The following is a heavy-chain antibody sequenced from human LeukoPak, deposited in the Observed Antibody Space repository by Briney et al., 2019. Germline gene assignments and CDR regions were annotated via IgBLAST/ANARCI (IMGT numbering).Heavy chain of an antibody. D-gene: IGHD3-9*01. CDR3: ARRSRTYCDILTGSGGFDY. J-gene: IGHJ4*02. CDR2: ISGSGGST. V-gene: IGHV3-23*01. Sequence: GGSLRLSCAASGFTFSSYAMSWVRQAPGKGLEWVSAISGSGGSTYYADSVKGRFTISRDNSKNTLYLQMNSLRAEDTAVYYCARRSRTYCDILTGSGGFDYWGQGTLVTVSS. CDR1: GFTFSSYA.